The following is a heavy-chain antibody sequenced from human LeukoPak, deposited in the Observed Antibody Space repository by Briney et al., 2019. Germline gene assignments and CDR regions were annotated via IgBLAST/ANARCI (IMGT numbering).Heavy chain of an antibody. CDR1: GFTFSGYD. CDR3: TRDPIIGAPDYFDY. D-gene: IGHD1-26*01. Sequence: GGSLRLSCAASGFTFSGYDMSWVRQAPGKGLEWVSYTSSSSSTIYYADSVKSRFTISRDNAKNSLYLQMDSLRVEDTAVYYCTRDPIIGAPDYFDYWGQGTLVTVSS. V-gene: IGHV3-48*04. CDR2: TSSSSSTI. J-gene: IGHJ4*02.